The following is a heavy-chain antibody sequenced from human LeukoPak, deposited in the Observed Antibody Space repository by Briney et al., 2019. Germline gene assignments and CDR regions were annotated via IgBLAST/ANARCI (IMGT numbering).Heavy chain of an antibody. V-gene: IGHV3-48*04. Sequence: GGSLRLSCAASGYTFSSYSMNWVRQAPGKGLEWISYISSSSGTIYYADSVKGRFTISRDNTMNSLYLQMSSLRAEDTAVYYCATDRGWRTSGYYLYYFEYWGQGTLVTYSS. D-gene: IGHD3-3*01. CDR2: ISSSSGTI. J-gene: IGHJ4*02. CDR3: ATDRGWRTSGYYLYYFEY. CDR1: GYTFSSYS.